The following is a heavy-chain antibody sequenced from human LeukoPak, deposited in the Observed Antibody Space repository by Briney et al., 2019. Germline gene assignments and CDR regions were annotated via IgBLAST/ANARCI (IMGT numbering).Heavy chain of an antibody. D-gene: IGHD3-22*01. J-gene: IGHJ4*02. CDR2: INHSGST. CDR1: GGSFSGYY. Sequence: SETLSLTCAVYGGSFSGYYWSWIRQPPGKGLEWIGEINHSGSTNYNPSLKSRVTISVDTSKNQFSLKLSSVTAADTAVYYCASGYMYYYDSSGYSFDYWGQGTLVTVSS. V-gene: IGHV4-34*01. CDR3: ASGYMYYYDSSGYSFDY.